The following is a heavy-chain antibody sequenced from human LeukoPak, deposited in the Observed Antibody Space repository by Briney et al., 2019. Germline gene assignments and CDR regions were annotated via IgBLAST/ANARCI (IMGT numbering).Heavy chain of an antibody. J-gene: IGHJ4*02. V-gene: IGHV3-7*01. CDR3: ARLRYCSSSICYEPFDY. CDR2: INEAASEK. D-gene: IGHD2-2*01. CDR1: GFTFSSYW. Sequence: GGSLRLSCAASGFTFSSYWLSWVRQAPGMGLEWVANINEAASEKYYVDSVKGRFTISRDNAKNSLYLQMNSLRAEDTAVYYCARLRYCSSSICYEPFDYWGQGTLVTVSS.